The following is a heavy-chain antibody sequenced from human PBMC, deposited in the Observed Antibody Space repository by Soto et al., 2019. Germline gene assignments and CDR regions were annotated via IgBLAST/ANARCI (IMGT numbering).Heavy chain of an antibody. CDR3: ARVGGSYYFDH. J-gene: IGHJ4*02. V-gene: IGHV3-33*01. Sequence: GGSLRLSCAASGFTFDSYGMHWVRQAPGKGLEWVALVWPYWAGGIKEHYADSVKGRSTISRDGSRNMVFLEINSLRDEDTAVYYCARVGGSYYFDHWGQGTLVTVSS. D-gene: IGHD3-16*01. CDR2: VWPYWAGGIKE. CDR1: GFTFDSYG.